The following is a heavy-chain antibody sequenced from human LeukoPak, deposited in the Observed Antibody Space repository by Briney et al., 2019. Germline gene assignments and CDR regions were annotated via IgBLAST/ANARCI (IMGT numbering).Heavy chain of an antibody. V-gene: IGHV3-15*01. Sequence: GGSLRLSCAASGFSFSDAWMTWVRQAPGKGLEWVGRIKSKTAGGTTDYAAPVKGRFTISRDDSKITLYLQMNSLKAEDTAMYYCTSIYYWGQGTLVTVSS. CDR3: TSIYY. J-gene: IGHJ4*02. CDR1: GFSFSDAW. CDR2: IKSKTAGGTT.